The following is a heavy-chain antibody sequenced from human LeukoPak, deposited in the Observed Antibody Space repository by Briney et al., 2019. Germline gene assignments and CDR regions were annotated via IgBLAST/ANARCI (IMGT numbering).Heavy chain of an antibody. V-gene: IGHV4-59*01. Sequence: PSETLSLTCSVSDDSITMYYWTWIRQPPGKGLEYIGFIFYSGTTNYNPSLKSRVTISVDTSKNQFSLKLSSVTAADTAVYYCARFLRGATNALDIWGQGTMVTVSS. CDR2: IFYSGTT. CDR3: ARFLRGATNALDI. D-gene: IGHD1-26*01. J-gene: IGHJ3*02. CDR1: DDSITMYY.